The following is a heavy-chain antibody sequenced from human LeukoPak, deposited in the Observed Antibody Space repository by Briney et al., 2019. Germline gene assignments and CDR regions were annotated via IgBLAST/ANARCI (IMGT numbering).Heavy chain of an antibody. Sequence: SETLSLTCAVYGGSFSGYYWSWIRQPPGKGLEWIGEINHSGSTNYNPSLKSRVTISVDTSKNQFSLKLSSVTATDTAVYYCARHPGYYYYYMDVWGKGTTVTISS. V-gene: IGHV4-34*01. CDR3: ARHPGYYYYYMDV. J-gene: IGHJ6*03. CDR1: GGSFSGYY. CDR2: INHSGST.